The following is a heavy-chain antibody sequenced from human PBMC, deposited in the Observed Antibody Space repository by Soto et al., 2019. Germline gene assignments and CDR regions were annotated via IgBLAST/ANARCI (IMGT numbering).Heavy chain of an antibody. CDR2: IYFTGGT. V-gene: IGHV4-61*05. J-gene: IGHJ4*02. D-gene: IGHD1-1*01. Sequence: PSETLSLTCTVSGGSVSSNSYSWGWIRQSPGKGLEWIGYIYFTGGTNYNPSLKSRATLAVDKSRNQFSLQLTSVTAADTALYFCARHDNMTLGSQYLDSWGPGTLVTVSS. CDR3: ARHDNMTLGSQYLDS. CDR1: GGSVSSNSYS.